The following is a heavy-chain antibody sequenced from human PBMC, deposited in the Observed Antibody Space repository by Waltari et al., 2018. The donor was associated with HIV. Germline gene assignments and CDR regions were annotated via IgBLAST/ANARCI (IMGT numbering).Heavy chain of an antibody. Sequence: EVQMLESGGGLVQPGGSLCVSCSVSGWAFRSYARSWDRQAPGDGLEWLSAISGSGGRTYYADSVKCRCTISRDNTKNTLYLQMNSLRAEDTAVYYCANKQYGSGMGYWGQGTLVTVSS. J-gene: IGHJ4*02. CDR1: GWAFRSYA. D-gene: IGHD3-10*01. CDR3: ANKQYGSGMGY. CDR2: ISGSGGRT. V-gene: IGHV3-23*01.